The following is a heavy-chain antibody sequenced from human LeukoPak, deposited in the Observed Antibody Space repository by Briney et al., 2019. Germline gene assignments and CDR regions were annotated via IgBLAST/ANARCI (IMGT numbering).Heavy chain of an antibody. Sequence: ASVKVSCKASGDTFTLNDIHWVRPAAAQGPEGMGWMNPNSGNTGYTQKFQGRLSMTRNTSISTAYMELTNLRSEDSAVYYCARVTGAGTWTFDIWGQGTTVTVSS. CDR3: ARVTGAGTWTFDI. CDR2: MNPNSGNT. V-gene: IGHV1-8*01. J-gene: IGHJ3*02. D-gene: IGHD6-13*01. CDR1: GDTFTLND.